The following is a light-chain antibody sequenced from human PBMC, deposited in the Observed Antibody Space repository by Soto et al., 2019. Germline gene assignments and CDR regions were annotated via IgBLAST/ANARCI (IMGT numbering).Light chain of an antibody. V-gene: IGKV1-39*01. CDR2: GAS. J-gene: IGKJ1*01. Sequence: DIQMAQSASSVSASVGSSVTIICLASQSISSYLNWYQQKPGKAPKLLIYGASRLQSGVPSRFSGSGSGTDFTLTISSLQPEDFATYYCQQSYSTPWTFGQGTKVDIK. CDR1: QSISSY. CDR3: QQSYSTPWT.